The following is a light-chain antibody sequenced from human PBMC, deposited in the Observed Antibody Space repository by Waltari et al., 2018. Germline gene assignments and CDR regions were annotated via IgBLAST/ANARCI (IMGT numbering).Light chain of an antibody. CDR1: ASNIGDNV. CDR3: ATWDDSPNGHWV. Sequence: QSVLTQPPSASGTPGQRVTISCSGRASNIGDNVVNWYQQFPGKAPKLVIYRNDQRPAGVPYRFSGFKSCTSASLAISGLQSEDEADYYCATWDDSPNGHWVFGGGTKVTVL. V-gene: IGLV1-44*01. CDR2: RND. J-gene: IGLJ3*02.